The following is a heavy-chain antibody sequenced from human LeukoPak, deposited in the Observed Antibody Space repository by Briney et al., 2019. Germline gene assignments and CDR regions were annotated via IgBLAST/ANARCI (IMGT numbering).Heavy chain of an antibody. CDR3: AREDGYSSSWYSDY. V-gene: IGHV3-11*05. Sequence: PGGSLRLSCAASGLTVSSNYMSWIRQAPGKGLEWVSDISSTSIYTNYADSVKGRFTISRDNAKNSLYLQMNSLRAEDTAVYYCAREDGYSSSWYSDYWGQGTLVTVSS. CDR2: ISSTSIYT. CDR1: GLTVSSNY. J-gene: IGHJ4*02. D-gene: IGHD6-13*01.